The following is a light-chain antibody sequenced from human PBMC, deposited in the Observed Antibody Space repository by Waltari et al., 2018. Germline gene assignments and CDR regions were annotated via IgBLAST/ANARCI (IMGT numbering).Light chain of an antibody. V-gene: IGKV1-39*01. Sequence: DIQMYQSRSSRTACVWVRVTITCRTSQSVNNYLNWYQQKAGKAPKLLIYGASSLHSGVPSRLSGGGSGTDFTLTISGMQAEDFATYYCEQGYVTPRTFGQGTKLEI. CDR2: GAS. CDR3: EQGYVTPRT. J-gene: IGKJ2*01. CDR1: QSVNNY.